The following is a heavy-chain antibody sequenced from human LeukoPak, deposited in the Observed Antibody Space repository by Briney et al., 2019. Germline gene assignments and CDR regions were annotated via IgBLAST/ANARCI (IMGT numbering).Heavy chain of an antibody. Sequence: GGSLRLSCAASGFTFSSYAMSWVRQAPGKGLEWVSAISGSGGSTYYADSVKGRFTISRDNSKNTLYLQMNSLRAEDTAVYYCAKTPPYCSSTSCPLGYWGQGTLVTVSS. D-gene: IGHD2-2*01. CDR2: ISGSGGST. CDR3: AKTPPYCSSTSCPLGY. J-gene: IGHJ4*02. CDR1: GFTFSSYA. V-gene: IGHV3-23*01.